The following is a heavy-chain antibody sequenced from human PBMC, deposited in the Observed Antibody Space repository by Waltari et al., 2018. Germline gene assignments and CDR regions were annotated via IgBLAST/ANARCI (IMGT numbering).Heavy chain of an antibody. CDR2: INPSSGGT. J-gene: IGHJ4*02. V-gene: IGHV1-2*02. CDR3: ARLADCSSTSCPDY. Sequence: QVQLVQSGAEVKKPGASVKVSCKASGYTFTGYYMHWVRQAPGQGLEWMGWINPSSGGTNYAQKFQGRVTMTRDTSISTAYMELSRLRSDDTAVYYCARLADCSSTSCPDYWGQGTLVTVSS. CDR1: GYTFTGYY. D-gene: IGHD2-2*01.